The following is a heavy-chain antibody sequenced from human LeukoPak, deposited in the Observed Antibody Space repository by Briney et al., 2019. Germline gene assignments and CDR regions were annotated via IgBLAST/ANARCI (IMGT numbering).Heavy chain of an antibody. Sequence: SETLSLTCTVSGGSISSSSYYWGWIRQPPGKGLEWIGSIYYSGSTYYNPSLKSRVTISVDTYKNQFSLKVSSVTAADTAVYFCARGSGYSSGWNWFDPWGQGTLVTVSS. J-gene: IGHJ5*02. CDR3: ARGSGYSSGWNWFDP. D-gene: IGHD6-19*01. CDR1: GGSISSSSYY. CDR2: IYYSGST. V-gene: IGHV4-39*07.